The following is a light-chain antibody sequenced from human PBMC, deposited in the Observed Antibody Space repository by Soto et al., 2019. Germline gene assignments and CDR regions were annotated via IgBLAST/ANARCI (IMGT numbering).Light chain of an antibody. V-gene: IGKV1-5*01. Sequence: DIQMTQSPSTLSASVGDRVTITCRASQSISAWLAWYQQKPGRAPKLLIYDASNLQSGVPSRFSGSGSGTEFTLTIDSLQPDDFATYYCQHYDTYLRTFGQGTKVEIK. J-gene: IGKJ1*01. CDR3: QHYDTYLRT. CDR1: QSISAW. CDR2: DAS.